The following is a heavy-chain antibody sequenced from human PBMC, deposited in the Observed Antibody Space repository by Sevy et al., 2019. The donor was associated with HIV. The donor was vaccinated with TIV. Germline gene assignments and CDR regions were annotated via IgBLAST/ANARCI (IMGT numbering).Heavy chain of an antibody. CDR2: IKQDGSEK. J-gene: IGHJ6*02. Sequence: GGSLRLSCAASGFTFSSYWMSWVRQAPGKGLEWVANIKQDGSEKYYVDSVKGRFTISRDNAKNSLYLQMNSLRAEDTAVYYCAREVDIVVVPAAILDYGMDVWGQGTTVTVSS. D-gene: IGHD2-2*03. CDR3: AREVDIVVVPAAILDYGMDV. V-gene: IGHV3-7*03. CDR1: GFTFSSYW.